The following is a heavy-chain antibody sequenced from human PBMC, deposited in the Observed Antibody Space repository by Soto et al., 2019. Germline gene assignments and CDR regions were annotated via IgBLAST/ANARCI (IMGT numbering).Heavy chain of an antibody. D-gene: IGHD4-4*01. Sequence: GGSLRLSCAASGFSFSSYAMSWVRQAPGKGLEWVSASSGSGGSTYYADSVKGRFTISRDNSKNTLYLQMNSLRAEDTAVYYFAKGSIYSNYPNWFDHWGQGTLVTVSS. J-gene: IGHJ5*02. CDR3: AKGSIYSNYPNWFDH. CDR2: SSGSGGST. V-gene: IGHV3-23*01. CDR1: GFSFSSYA.